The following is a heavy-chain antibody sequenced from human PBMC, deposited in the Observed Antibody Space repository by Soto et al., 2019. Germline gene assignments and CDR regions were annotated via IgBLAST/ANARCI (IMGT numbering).Heavy chain of an antibody. V-gene: IGHV3-21*01. D-gene: IGHD1-7*01. CDR1: GFTFSSYS. Sequence: EVQLVESGGGLVKPGGSLRLSCAASGFTFSSYSMNWVRQAPGKGLEWVSSISSSSSYIYYADSVKGRFTISRDNAKNSLYLQMNSLRAEDTAVYYCARGLNLMTRTSLLWVLDYWGQGTLVTVSS. J-gene: IGHJ4*02. CDR3: ARGLNLMTRTSLLWVLDY. CDR2: ISSSSSYI.